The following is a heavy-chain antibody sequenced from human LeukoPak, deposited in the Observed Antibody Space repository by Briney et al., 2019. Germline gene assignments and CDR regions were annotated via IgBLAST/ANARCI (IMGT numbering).Heavy chain of an antibody. CDR3: ARTGAGYSYGYLFWDY. Sequence: GGSLRLSCAASGFTFSSYEMNWVRQAPGKGLEWVSYISSSGSTIYYADSVKGRLTISRDNAKNSLYLQMNSLRAEDTAVYYCARTGAGYSYGYLFWDYWGQGTLVTVSS. CDR2: ISSSGSTI. CDR1: GFTFSSYE. D-gene: IGHD5-18*01. J-gene: IGHJ4*02. V-gene: IGHV3-48*03.